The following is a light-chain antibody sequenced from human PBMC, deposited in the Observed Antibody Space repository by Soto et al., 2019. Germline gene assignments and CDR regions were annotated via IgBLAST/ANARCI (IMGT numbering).Light chain of an antibody. J-gene: IGKJ1*01. Sequence: EIVLTQSRCNLSLSPGERAIFSSRASQSVSSRYLAWYQQTPGQVPRLLIYGASSRATGIPDRFSGSESGTDFTLTISRLEPEEFAVYYCQQYGRTFGQGTKVEIK. CDR1: QSVSSRY. V-gene: IGKV3-20*01. CDR2: GAS. CDR3: QQYGRT.